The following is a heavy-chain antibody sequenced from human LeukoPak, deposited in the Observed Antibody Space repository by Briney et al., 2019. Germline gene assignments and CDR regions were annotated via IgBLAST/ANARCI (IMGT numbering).Heavy chain of an antibody. CDR3: ARDAGWELLYASDT. CDR2: MNPNSGNT. V-gene: IGHV1-8*01. J-gene: IGHJ3*02. CDR1: GYTFTSYD. D-gene: IGHD1-26*01. Sequence: GASVKVSCKASGYTFTSYDINWVRQATGQGLEWMGWMNPNSGNTGYAQKFQGRVIMTRNTSISTAYMELSSLRSEDTAVYYCARDAGWELLYASDTWGQGTMVTVSS.